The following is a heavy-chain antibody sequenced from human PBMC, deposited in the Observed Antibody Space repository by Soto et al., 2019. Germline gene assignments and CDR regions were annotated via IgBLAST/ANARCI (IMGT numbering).Heavy chain of an antibody. CDR3: ARYIVGATYYFDY. CDR1: GDSMTSSSYY. Sequence: PSETLSLTCTVSGDSMTSSSYYWGWIRQPPGKGLEWIGSIYYSERTSYNSGSTYYSPSLKSRVTISGDTSKSQFSLNLSSVTAADTAVYYCARYIVGATYYFDYWGQGTLVTVSS. D-gene: IGHD1-26*01. J-gene: IGHJ4*02. V-gene: IGHV4-39*07. CDR2: IYYSERTSYNSGST.